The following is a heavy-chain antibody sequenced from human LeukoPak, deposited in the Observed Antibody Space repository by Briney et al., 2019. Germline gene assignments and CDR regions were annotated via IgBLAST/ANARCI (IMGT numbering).Heavy chain of an antibody. D-gene: IGHD6-19*01. CDR3: AKDGSSGWTRSFDY. CDR1: GFTFSSYG. V-gene: IGHV3-23*01. Sequence: VQPGGSLRLSCEVSGFTFSSYGMSWVRQAPGRGLEWVSSISGSGGSTNYADSVKGRFTISRDNSENTLYLQMNTLRAGDTAVYYCAKDGSSGWTRSFDYWGQGTLVTVSS. J-gene: IGHJ4*02. CDR2: ISGSGGST.